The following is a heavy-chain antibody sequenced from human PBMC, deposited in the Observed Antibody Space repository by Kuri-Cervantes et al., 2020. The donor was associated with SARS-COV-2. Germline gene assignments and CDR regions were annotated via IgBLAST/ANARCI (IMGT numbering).Heavy chain of an antibody. CDR3: AKGPKLWPQAYFDY. Sequence: GESLKISCAASGFNFNNFDINWVRQAPGKGLEWVAVILYHGVDSYYADSVKGRFTISRDNSKNTLYLQMNSLRAEDTAVYYCAKGPKLWPQAYFDYWGQGTLVTDSS. V-gene: IGHV3-30-3*01. D-gene: IGHD5-18*01. J-gene: IGHJ4*02. CDR1: GFNFNNFD. CDR2: ILYHGVDS.